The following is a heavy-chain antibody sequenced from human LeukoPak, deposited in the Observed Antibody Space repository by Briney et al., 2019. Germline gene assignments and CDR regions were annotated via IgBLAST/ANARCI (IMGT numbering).Heavy chain of an antibody. V-gene: IGHV3-74*01. CDR3: ARDYGSGNYAFDI. J-gene: IGHJ3*02. CDR2: INSDGSST. CDR1: GFTFSNYW. D-gene: IGHD3-10*01. Sequence: PGGSLRLSCAASGFTFSNYWMNWVRQAPGKGLVWVSRINSDGSSTNYADSVKGRFTISRDNAKNTLYVQMNSLRAEDTAVYYCARDYGSGNYAFDIWGQGTMVTVSS.